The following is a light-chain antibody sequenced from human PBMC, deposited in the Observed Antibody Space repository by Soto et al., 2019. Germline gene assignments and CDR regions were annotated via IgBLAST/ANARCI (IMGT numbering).Light chain of an antibody. CDR1: SSDIGSNN. CDR2: SNN. Sequence: QSVLTQPPSASGTPGQRVTISCSGSSSDIGSNNVNWYQQLPGAAPKLLIHSNNQRPSGVPDRFSGSKSGTSASLAISGLQSEDEADYYCAAWDDSMDGYVFGNGTKVTVL. J-gene: IGLJ1*01. CDR3: AAWDDSMDGYV. V-gene: IGLV1-44*01.